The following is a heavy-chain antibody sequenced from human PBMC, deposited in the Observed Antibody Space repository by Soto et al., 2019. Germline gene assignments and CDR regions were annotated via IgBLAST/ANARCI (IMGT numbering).Heavy chain of an antibody. Sequence: SVKVSCKASGYTFTSYGISWVRQAPGQGLEWMGWISAYNGNTNYAQKLQGRVTMTTDTSTSTAYMELRSLRSDDTAVYYCARREVVDTAMIHYYYGMDVWGQGTTVTVSS. CDR2: ISAYNGNT. D-gene: IGHD5-18*01. J-gene: IGHJ6*02. V-gene: IGHV1-18*01. CDR3: ARREVVDTAMIHYYYGMDV. CDR1: GYTFTSYG.